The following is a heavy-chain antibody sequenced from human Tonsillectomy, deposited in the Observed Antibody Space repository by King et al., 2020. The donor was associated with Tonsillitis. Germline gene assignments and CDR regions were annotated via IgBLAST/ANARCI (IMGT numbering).Heavy chain of an antibody. V-gene: IGHV1-46*01. CDR1: GYTFTSYF. CDR2: INPSGGST. Sequence: VQLVESGAEVKKPGASVKVSCKASGYTFTSYFMHWVRQAPGQGLEWMGIINPSGGSTSYAQKFQGRVTMTRDTSTSTVYMELSSLRSEDTAVYYCARVARDDWYFDLWGRGTLVTVSS. J-gene: IGHJ2*01. D-gene: IGHD2-21*02. CDR3: ARVARDDWYFDL.